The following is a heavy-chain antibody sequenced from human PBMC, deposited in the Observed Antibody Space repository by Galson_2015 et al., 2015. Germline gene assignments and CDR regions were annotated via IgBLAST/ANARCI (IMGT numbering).Heavy chain of an antibody. D-gene: IGHD6-19*01. J-gene: IGHJ4*02. Sequence: SVKVSCKASGYTFTGSYMHWVRQAPGQGLEWMGRINPNSGVTKYAQKFQGRVTLTRDTSISTTYMELSSLRSDDTAVNYCARYKGVPGSPYANFLYTWGQGTLVTVSS. V-gene: IGHV1-2*06. CDR3: ARYKGVPGSPYANFLYT. CDR2: INPNSGVT. CDR1: GYTFTGSY.